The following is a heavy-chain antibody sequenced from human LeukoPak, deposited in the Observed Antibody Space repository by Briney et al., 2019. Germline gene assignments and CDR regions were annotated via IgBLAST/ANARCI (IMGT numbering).Heavy chain of an antibody. D-gene: IGHD2-8*01. CDR3: ANLGYCTNGLCSPFED. V-gene: IGHV4-39*07. J-gene: IGHJ4*01. CDR1: GGSISSSSYY. Sequence: PSETLSLTCTVSGGSISSSSYYWGWIRQPPGKGLEWIGSIYYSGSTYYNPSLKSRVTISVDTSKNQFSLKLSSVSAADTAVYYCANLGYCTNGLCSPFEDWGQGTLVNVSS. CDR2: IYYSGST.